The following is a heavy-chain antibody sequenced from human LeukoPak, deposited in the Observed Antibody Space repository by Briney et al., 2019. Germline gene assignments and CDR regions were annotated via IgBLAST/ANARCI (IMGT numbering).Heavy chain of an antibody. CDR3: ARDRARVRARYYYYYYGMDV. J-gene: IGHJ6*02. D-gene: IGHD1-14*01. CDR1: GYTFTSYD. Sequence: GASVKVSCKASGYTFTSYDINWVRQATGQGLEWMGWMNPNSGNTGYAQKFQGRVTMTRNTSISTAYMELSSLRSEDTAVYYCARDRARVRARYYYYYYGMDVWGQGTTVTVSS. CDR2: MNPNSGNT. V-gene: IGHV1-8*01.